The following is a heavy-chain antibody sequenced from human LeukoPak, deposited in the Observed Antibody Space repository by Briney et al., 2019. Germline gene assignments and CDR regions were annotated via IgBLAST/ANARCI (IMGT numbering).Heavy chain of an antibody. CDR3: ARDDHDYYGSVKNGIDP. CDR1: GYTFTSYG. D-gene: IGHD3-10*01. CDR2: ISAYNGNT. Sequence: GASVKVSCKASGYTFTSYGISLVRQAPGQGLEWMGWISAYNGNTNYAQKLQGRVTMTTDTSTSTAYMELRSLRSDDTAVYYCARDDHDYYGSVKNGIDPSGQGTLVTVSS. J-gene: IGHJ5*02. V-gene: IGHV1-18*01.